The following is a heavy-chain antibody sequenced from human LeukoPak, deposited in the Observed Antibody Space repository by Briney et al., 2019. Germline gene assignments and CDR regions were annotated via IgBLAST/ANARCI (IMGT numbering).Heavy chain of an antibody. CDR3: ARGPRSMVRRGEYFQH. V-gene: IGHV4-30-2*01. Sequence: PSQTLSLTCAVSGGSISSGGYSWSWIRQPPGKGLEWIGYIYHSGSTYYNPSLKSRVTISVDRSKNQFSLKLSSVTAADTAVYYCARGPRSMVRRGEYFQHWGQGTLVTVSS. J-gene: IGHJ1*01. CDR1: GGSISSGGYS. CDR2: IYHSGST. D-gene: IGHD3-10*01.